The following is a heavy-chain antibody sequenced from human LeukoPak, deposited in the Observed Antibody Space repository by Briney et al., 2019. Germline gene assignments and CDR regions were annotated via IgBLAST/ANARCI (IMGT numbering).Heavy chain of an antibody. D-gene: IGHD2-15*01. CDR2: IYSGGST. Sequence: GGSLRLSCAASGFTVSSNYMSWVRQAPGKGLEWVSVIYSGGSTYYADSVKGRFTISRDNSKNTLYLQRNSLRAEDTAVYYCARDLINCSGGSCSHDRVDYWGQGTLVTVSS. CDR1: GFTVSSNY. J-gene: IGHJ4*02. V-gene: IGHV3-66*01. CDR3: ARDLINCSGGSCSHDRVDY.